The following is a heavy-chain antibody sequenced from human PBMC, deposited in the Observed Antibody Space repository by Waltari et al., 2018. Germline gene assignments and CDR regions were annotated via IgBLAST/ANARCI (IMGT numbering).Heavy chain of an antibody. CDR3: ARGVYDFWSGYSTIFDY. CDR2: INHSGST. CDR1: GGSFSGYY. V-gene: IGHV4-34*01. Sequence: QVQLQQWGAGLLKPSETLSLTCAVYGGSFSGYYWSWIRQPPGKGLEWIGEINHSGSTNYNPSLKSRVPISVDTSKNQFSLKLSSVTAADTAVYYCARGVYDFWSGYSTIFDYWGQGTLVTVSS. J-gene: IGHJ4*02. D-gene: IGHD3-3*01.